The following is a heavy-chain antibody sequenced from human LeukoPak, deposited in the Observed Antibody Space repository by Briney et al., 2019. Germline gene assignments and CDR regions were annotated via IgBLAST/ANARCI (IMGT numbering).Heavy chain of an antibody. V-gene: IGHV1-46*01. D-gene: IGHD3-10*01. Sequence: ASVKVSWEAAGYTPTSDYMRWVRHALGQGLGWMGIINPSGGSKRYAQNFQGRVTITKDMSTSIVYMELSSLRSEHTAVYFCARDSLWCGELATRFSYYYMDVWGKGTTVTVSS. J-gene: IGHJ6*03. CDR3: ARDSLWCGELATRFSYYYMDV. CDR2: INPSGGSK. CDR1: GYTPTSDY.